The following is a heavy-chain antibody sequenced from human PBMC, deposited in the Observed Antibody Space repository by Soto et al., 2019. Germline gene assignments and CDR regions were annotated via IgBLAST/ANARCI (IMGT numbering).Heavy chain of an antibody. V-gene: IGHV4-59*08. CDR1: GGSISSYY. CDR2: IYYSGST. Sequence: QVQLQESGPGLVKPSETLSLTCTVSGGSISSYYWSWIRQPPGKGLEWIGYIYYSGSTNYNPSLTSRATRSVDTSKNPFSLKLSSVTAADPAVYYCAGEGTWSGYYYYGMDVWGQGTTVTVSS. J-gene: IGHJ6*02. CDR3: AGEGTWSGYYYYGMDV. D-gene: IGHD1-1*01.